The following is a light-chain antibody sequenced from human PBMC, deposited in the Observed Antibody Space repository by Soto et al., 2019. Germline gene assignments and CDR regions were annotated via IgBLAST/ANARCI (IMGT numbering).Light chain of an antibody. V-gene: IGKV1-39*01. Sequence: DIQMTQSPSSLSASVGDRVTITCRASQGISTYLVWYQQRQGRAPKLLIYDASSLLSGVPSRFSGSGSVTDFALTISSLQPEDFATYYCLQSYRTPSTFGQGTKLETK. CDR3: LQSYRTPST. CDR1: QGISTY. CDR2: DAS. J-gene: IGKJ2*01.